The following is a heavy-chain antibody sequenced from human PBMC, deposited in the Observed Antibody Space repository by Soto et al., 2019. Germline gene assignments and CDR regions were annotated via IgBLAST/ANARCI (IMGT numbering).Heavy chain of an antibody. CDR2: FDPEDGET. V-gene: IGHV1-24*01. CDR3: ATSGGIVATIKDYYYYYMDV. Sequence: ASVKVSCKVSGYTLTELSMHWVRQAPGKGLEWMGGFDPEDGETIYAQKFQGRVTMTEDTSTDTAYMELSSLRSEDTAVYYCATSGGIVATIKDYYYYYMDVWGKGTTVTVSS. J-gene: IGHJ6*03. CDR1: GYTLTELS. D-gene: IGHD5-12*01.